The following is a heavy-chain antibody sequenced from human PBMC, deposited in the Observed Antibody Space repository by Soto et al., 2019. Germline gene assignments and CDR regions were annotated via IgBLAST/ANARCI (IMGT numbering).Heavy chain of an antibody. CDR3: ARDERLIYYYGMDV. J-gene: IGHJ6*02. Sequence: ASVKVSCKASGYTFTSYAMHWVRQAPGQRLEWMGWINAGNGNTKYSQKFQGRVTITRDTSASTAYMELSGLRSEDTAVYYCARDERLIYYYGMDVWGQGTTVTVSS. V-gene: IGHV1-3*01. CDR2: INAGNGNT. CDR1: GYTFTSYA. D-gene: IGHD1-1*01.